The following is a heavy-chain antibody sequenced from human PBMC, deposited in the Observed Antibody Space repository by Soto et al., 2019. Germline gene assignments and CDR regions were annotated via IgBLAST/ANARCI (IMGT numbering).Heavy chain of an antibody. CDR3: SRSLNA. CDR2: INQDGSEK. CDR1: GFTFSTYW. Sequence: GSLRLSCAASGFTFSTYWMDWVRQTPGKGLEWVANINQDGSEKNYVDSVKGRFTISRDNAKNSLYLQMSSLTAEDSALYYCSRSLNAWGQGTLVTVSS. J-gene: IGHJ5*02. V-gene: IGHV3-7*01. D-gene: IGHD2-8*01.